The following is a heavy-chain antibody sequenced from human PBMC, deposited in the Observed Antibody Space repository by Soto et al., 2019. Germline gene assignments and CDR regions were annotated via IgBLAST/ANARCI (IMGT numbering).Heavy chain of an antibody. CDR3: ARHFYDARDYRGEAY. J-gene: IGHJ4*02. V-gene: IGHV5-10-1*01. CDR2: IHPSDSHT. CDR1: GYSFPNYW. D-gene: IGHD3-22*01. Sequence: GESLKISCKGSGYSFPNYWISWVRQVPGKGLEWVGRIHPSDSHTNYSPSFQGHVIISADKSISTAYLQWNSLKAPDTAIYYCARHFYDARDYRGEAYWGKGTLVTVSS.